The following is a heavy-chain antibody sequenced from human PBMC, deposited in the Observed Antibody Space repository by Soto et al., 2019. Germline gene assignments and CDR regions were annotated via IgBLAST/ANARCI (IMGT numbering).Heavy chain of an antibody. J-gene: IGHJ4*02. CDR1: GYTFTDYY. CDR2: INSNSGDT. V-gene: IGHV1-2*02. D-gene: IGHD1-1*01. CDR3: ARDDGPLARSYFDF. Sequence: QVQLVQSGAEVEKPGASVKVSCKTSGYTFTDYYIHWVRRAPGQGLEWMGWINSNSGDTRSAQRFQDRVTMTRDTRITTAYLELTRLTSDATAVYYCARDDGPLARSYFDFRGQGTLITVSA.